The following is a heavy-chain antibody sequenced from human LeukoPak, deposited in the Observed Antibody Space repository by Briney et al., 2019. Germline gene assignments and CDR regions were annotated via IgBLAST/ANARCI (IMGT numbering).Heavy chain of an antibody. CDR3: ATYGDYGRNYHYYNMDV. J-gene: IGHJ6*02. CDR1: GFTFSTYA. Sequence: GGSLRLSCAASGFTFSTYAMNWVRQPPGKGLEWVSTISGGGDTYYADSVKGRFTISRDNSKNTLYLQMSSLRAEGTAVYYCATYGDYGRNYHYYNMDVWGQGTTVTVSS. D-gene: IGHD4-17*01. V-gene: IGHV3-23*01. CDR2: ISGGGDT.